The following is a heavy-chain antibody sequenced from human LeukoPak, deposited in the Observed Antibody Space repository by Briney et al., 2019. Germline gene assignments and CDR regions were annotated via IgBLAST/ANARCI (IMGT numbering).Heavy chain of an antibody. CDR3: ATLPKRYDYVWGSYRRDYAFDI. CDR2: INPSGGST. J-gene: IGHJ3*02. D-gene: IGHD3-16*02. Sequence: ASVKVSCKASGYTFTSYYMHGVRQAPGQGLEWMRIINPSGGSTSYAQKFQGRVTMTEDTSTDTAYMELSSLRSEDTAVYYCATLPKRYDYVWGSYRRDYAFDIWGQGTMVTVSS. CDR1: GYTFTSYY. V-gene: IGHV1-46*01.